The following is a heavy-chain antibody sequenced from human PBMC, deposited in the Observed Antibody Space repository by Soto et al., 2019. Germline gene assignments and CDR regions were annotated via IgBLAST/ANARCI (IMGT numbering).Heavy chain of an antibody. CDR3: ARDSRTMRYYYYYYYMDV. V-gene: IGHV4-59*01. D-gene: IGHD2-8*01. CDR1: GGSISSYY. J-gene: IGHJ6*03. CDR2: IYYSGST. Sequence: SETLSLTCTVSGGSISSYYGSWIRQPPGKGLEWIGYIYYSGSTNYNPSLKSRVTISVDTSKNQFSLKLSSVTAADTAVYYCARDSRTMRYYYYYYYMDVWGKGTTVTVSS.